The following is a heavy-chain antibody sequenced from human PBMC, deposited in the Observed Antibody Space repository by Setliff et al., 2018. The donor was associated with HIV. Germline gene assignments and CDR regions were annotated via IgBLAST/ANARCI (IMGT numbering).Heavy chain of an antibody. CDR2: IYYSGTT. Sequence: SETLSLTCTVSGGSISSYYWSWIRQPPGKGLEWIGSIYYSGTTYYDPSLKSRVTISVDTSKNQFSLRLTSVTAADTAMYYCARVIQTPGSPYARFDFWGQGTLVTVSS. D-gene: IGHD2-2*01. J-gene: IGHJ4*02. CDR1: GGSISSYY. V-gene: IGHV4-59*12. CDR3: ARVIQTPGSPYARFDF.